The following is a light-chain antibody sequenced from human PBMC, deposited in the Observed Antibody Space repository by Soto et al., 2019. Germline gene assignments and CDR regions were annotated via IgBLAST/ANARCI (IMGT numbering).Light chain of an antibody. Sequence: EIVLTQSPGTLSLSPGERATLSCRASQSVSSSYLAWYQQKPGQAPRLLIYGASSRATGIPDRFSGSGSGTDFTLTISRLEPEDSAVYYCQQYGSSPRRTFRGGTKVEIK. J-gene: IGKJ4*01. CDR1: QSVSSSY. CDR3: QQYGSSPRRT. V-gene: IGKV3-20*01. CDR2: GAS.